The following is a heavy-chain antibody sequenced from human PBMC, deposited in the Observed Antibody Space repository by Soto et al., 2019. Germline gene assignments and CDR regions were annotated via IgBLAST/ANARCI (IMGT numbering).Heavy chain of an antibody. CDR2: ISHSGST. CDR3: ARSPYGDRQHNWFDP. CDR1: GGSISNYY. V-gene: IGHV4-59*08. Sequence: PSETLSLTCTVSGGSISNYYWNWIRQPPGKGLEWIGYISHSGSTNYNPSLKSRVTISVDTPKSLFSLKLSSLTAADTAVYYCARSPYGDRQHNWFDPWGQGTLVTVSS. D-gene: IGHD2-21*02. J-gene: IGHJ5*02.